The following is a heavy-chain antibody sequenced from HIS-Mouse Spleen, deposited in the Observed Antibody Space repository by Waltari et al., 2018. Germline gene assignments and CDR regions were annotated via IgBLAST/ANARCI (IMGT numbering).Heavy chain of an antibody. CDR2: INPNSGGT. D-gene: IGHD3-10*01. CDR3: ARDYYGSGSYYYYYGMDV. V-gene: IGHV1-2*02. CDR1: GYTFTAYY. J-gene: IGHJ6*02. Sequence: QVQLVQSGAEVKKPGASVKVSCKAAGYTFTAYYMPWLRQAPGQGLEWMGWINPNSGGTNYAQKFQGRVTMTRDTSISTAYMELSRLRSDDTAVYYCARDYYGSGSYYYYYGMDVWGQGTTVTVSS.